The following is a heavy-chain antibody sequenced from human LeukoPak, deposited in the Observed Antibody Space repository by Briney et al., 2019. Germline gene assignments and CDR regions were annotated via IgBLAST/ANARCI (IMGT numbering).Heavy chain of an antibody. CDR2: IKQDGSEK. CDR1: GFTFSSYW. V-gene: IGHV3-7*01. J-gene: IGHJ4*02. D-gene: IGHD5-18*01. Sequence: GGPLRLSCAASGFTFSSYWMSWVRQAPGKGLEWVANIKQDGSEKYYVDSVKGRFTISRDNAENSLYLQMNSLRAEDTAVYYCASGVTHFDYWGQGTLVTVSS. CDR3: ASGVTHFDY.